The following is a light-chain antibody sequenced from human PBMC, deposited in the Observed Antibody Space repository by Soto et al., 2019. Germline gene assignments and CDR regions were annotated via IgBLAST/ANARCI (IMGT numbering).Light chain of an antibody. CDR2: AAS. CDR3: KKSYNRPMFT. Sequence: EIQMTQSPSTLAAFVGGRITITCRVRQSISIWFAWYQHRPGTAPTLLIFAASSLGDGVPSRFSGSGSSTHFTLTISSLLPEDSATYYCKKSYNRPMFTFAEGPK. V-gene: IGKV1-39*01. J-gene: IGKJ2*01. CDR1: QSISIW.